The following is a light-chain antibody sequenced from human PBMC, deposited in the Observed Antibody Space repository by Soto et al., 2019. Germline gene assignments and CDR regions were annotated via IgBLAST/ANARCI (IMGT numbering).Light chain of an antibody. CDR2: VAS. Sequence: EIVLTQSPGTLSLSPGERATLSCRASQSVSSSYLAWYQQKPGQAPRLLIYVASSRATGIPDRFSGSGSGTDFTLTISRLEPEEFAVYYCQQYSSSPWTFGQGTKVEI. V-gene: IGKV3-20*01. J-gene: IGKJ1*01. CDR3: QQYSSSPWT. CDR1: QSVSSSY.